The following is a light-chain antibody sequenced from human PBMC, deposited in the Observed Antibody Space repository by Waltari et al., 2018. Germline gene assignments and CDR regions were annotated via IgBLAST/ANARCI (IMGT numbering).Light chain of an antibody. Sequence: QSALTQPASVSGSPGLSITISCPGTRRAAGGFNSVSCYQQHPGKVPKLMIYEATKRPSGVSERFAGSKSGNTASLTISGLQAEDEADYYCSSYRSSTTLKYVFGTGTKVTVL. CDR2: EAT. CDR1: RRAAGGFNS. CDR3: SSYRSSTTLKYV. V-gene: IGLV2-14*01. J-gene: IGLJ1*01.